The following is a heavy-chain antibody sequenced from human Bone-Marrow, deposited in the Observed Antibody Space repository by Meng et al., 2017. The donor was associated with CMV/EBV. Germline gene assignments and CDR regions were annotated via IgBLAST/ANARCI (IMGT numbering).Heavy chain of an antibody. CDR3: AHTPRLLWFGDSTWFDP. J-gene: IGHJ5*02. Sequence: SGPTLVKPTQTLTLTCTFSGFSLSTSGVGVGWIRQPPGKALEWLALIYWNDDKRYSPSLKSRLTITKDTSKNQVVLTMTNMDPVDTATYYCAHTPRLLWFGDSTWFDPWGQGTLVTVYS. CDR1: GFSLSTSGVG. V-gene: IGHV2-5*01. CDR2: IYWNDDK. D-gene: IGHD3-10*01.